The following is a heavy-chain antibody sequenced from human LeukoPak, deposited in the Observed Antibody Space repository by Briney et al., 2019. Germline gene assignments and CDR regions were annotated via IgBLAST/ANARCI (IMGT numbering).Heavy chain of an antibody. CDR2: INQDGSKK. D-gene: IGHD3-22*01. Sequence: GGSLRLSCTASGFTISTYWMSWVRQAPGKGLEWVANINQDGSKKYYVDSVKGRFTISRDNVKNSVYLQMNSLRAEDTAVYYCAREVSEGFDFWGQGTLVTVSS. CDR1: GFTISTYW. J-gene: IGHJ4*02. V-gene: IGHV3-7*01. CDR3: AREVSEGFDF.